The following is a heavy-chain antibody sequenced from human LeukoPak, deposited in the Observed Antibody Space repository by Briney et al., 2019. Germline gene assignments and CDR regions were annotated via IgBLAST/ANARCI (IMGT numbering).Heavy chain of an antibody. Sequence: GGSLRLSCAASGFTFSSYAMSWVRQAPGKGLEWVAVISYDGSNKYYADSVKGRFTISRDNSKNTLFLQMNSLRTEDTAVYYCARDLDSSSWYILWFDPWGQGTLVTVSS. D-gene: IGHD6-13*01. CDR3: ARDLDSSSWYILWFDP. CDR2: ISYDGSNK. CDR1: GFTFSSYA. V-gene: IGHV3-30-3*01. J-gene: IGHJ5*02.